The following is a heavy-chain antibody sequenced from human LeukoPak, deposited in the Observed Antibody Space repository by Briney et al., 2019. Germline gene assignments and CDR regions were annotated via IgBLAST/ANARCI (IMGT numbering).Heavy chain of an antibody. Sequence: PGGSLRLSCEASGFSFSSYAMSWVRQAPGEGLGWVSGVSSRGDNRYYADSVKGRFTISRDNSKNTLYLQMSRLRAEDTAMYYCARSGTYYYGSGDYFYWGQGTLVTVSS. CDR2: VSSRGDNR. CDR3: ARSGTYYYGSGDYFY. J-gene: IGHJ4*02. CDR1: GFSFSSYA. V-gene: IGHV3-23*01. D-gene: IGHD3-10*01.